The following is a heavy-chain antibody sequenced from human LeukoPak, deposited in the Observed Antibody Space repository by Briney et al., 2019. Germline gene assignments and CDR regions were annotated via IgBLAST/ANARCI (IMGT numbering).Heavy chain of an antibody. J-gene: IGHJ6*03. Sequence: GGSLRLSCAASGFTFSSYWMHWVRQAPGKGLVWVSRINTDGSSTSYAESVKGRFTISRDNAKNTLYLQMNSLRAEDTAVYYCARDPTVGFYMDVWGKGTTVTVSS. D-gene: IGHD4-11*01. CDR1: GFTFSSYW. V-gene: IGHV3-74*01. CDR2: INTDGSST. CDR3: ARDPTVGFYMDV.